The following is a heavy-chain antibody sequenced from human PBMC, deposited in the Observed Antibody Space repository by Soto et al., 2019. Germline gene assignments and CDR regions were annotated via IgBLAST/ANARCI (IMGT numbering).Heavy chain of an antibody. CDR2: IRSKAYGGTT. V-gene: IGHV3-49*04. J-gene: IGHJ4*02. CDR3: TRGSSGPLLWFGELPNDY. D-gene: IGHD3-10*01. Sequence: LSLSCTASGFTFGDYAMSWVRQAPGKGLERVGFIRSKAYGGTTEYAASVKGRFTISRDDSKSIAYLQMNSMKTEDTAVYYCTRGSSGPLLWFGELPNDYWGQGTLVTVSS. CDR1: GFTFGDYA.